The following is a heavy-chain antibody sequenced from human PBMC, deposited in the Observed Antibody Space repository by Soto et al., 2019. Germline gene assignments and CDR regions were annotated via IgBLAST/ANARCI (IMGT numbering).Heavy chain of an antibody. Sequence: QVQLVQSGGGVVQPGTSLRLSCAASGFIVKKFGMQWVSQAPGEGLEWVSEIWHDGKNYDYADSVRGRFTVSRDNRKNTLYLCMHSLRADDTAVYYCACDTGKAEALDHWGQGKLVTVSS. J-gene: IGHJ4*02. CDR3: ACDTGKAEALDH. V-gene: IGHV3-33*03. CDR1: GFIVKKFG. CDR2: IWHDGKNY.